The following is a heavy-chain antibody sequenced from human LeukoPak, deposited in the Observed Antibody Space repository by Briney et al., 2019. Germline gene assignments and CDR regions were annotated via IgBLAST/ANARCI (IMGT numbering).Heavy chain of an antibody. J-gene: IGHJ4*02. CDR1: GVSISSYY. D-gene: IGHD3-9*01. Sequence: SETLSLTCTVSGVSISSYYWSWIRQPAGKGLEWIGRIYTSGSTNYNPSLKSRVTMSVDTSKNQFSLKLSSVTAADTAVYYCARSDILTGYSPFDYWGQGTLVTVSS. CDR3: ARSDILTGYSPFDY. V-gene: IGHV4-4*07. CDR2: IYTSGST.